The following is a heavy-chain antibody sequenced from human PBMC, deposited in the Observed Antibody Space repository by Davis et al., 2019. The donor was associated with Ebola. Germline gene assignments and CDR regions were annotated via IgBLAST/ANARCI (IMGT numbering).Heavy chain of an antibody. D-gene: IGHD1-26*01. V-gene: IGHV4-34*01. Sequence: SETLSLTCAVYGGSLSGFTWSWIRQPPGKGLEWIGEVSHSGDTHYNPSLKSRVTISVDTSKNQFSLKLSSVTAADTAVYYCARGVGARAGWFDPWGQGTLVTVSS. J-gene: IGHJ5*02. CDR2: VSHSGDT. CDR1: GGSLSGFT. CDR3: ARGVGARAGWFDP.